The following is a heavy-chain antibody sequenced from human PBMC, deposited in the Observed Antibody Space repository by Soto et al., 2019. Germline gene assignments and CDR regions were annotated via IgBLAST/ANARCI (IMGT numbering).Heavy chain of an antibody. J-gene: IGHJ4*02. CDR1: GFTVSSNY. V-gene: IGHV3-53*01. Sequence: EVQLVESGGGLIQPGGSLRLSCAASGFTVSSNYMSWVRQAPGKGLEWVSVIYSGGSTYYADSVKGRFTISRDNSKNTLYFKMNSLRAEDTAVYYCARNYYDSGGGFDYWGQGTLVTVSS. D-gene: IGHD3-22*01. CDR2: IYSGGST. CDR3: ARNYYDSGGGFDY.